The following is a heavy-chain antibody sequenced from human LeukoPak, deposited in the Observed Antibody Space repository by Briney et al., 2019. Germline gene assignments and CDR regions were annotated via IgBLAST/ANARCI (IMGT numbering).Heavy chain of an antibody. D-gene: IGHD3-10*02. V-gene: IGHV3-30*04. CDR1: GFTFSSHA. CDR2: ISSDGSYK. Sequence: GGSLRLSCAASGFTFSSHALHWVRQAPGKGLEWVAVISSDGSYKYYADSVKGRFTISRDNAKNSLYLQMNSLRAEDTAVYYCAELGITMIGGVWGKGTTVTISS. CDR3: AELGITMIGGV. J-gene: IGHJ6*04.